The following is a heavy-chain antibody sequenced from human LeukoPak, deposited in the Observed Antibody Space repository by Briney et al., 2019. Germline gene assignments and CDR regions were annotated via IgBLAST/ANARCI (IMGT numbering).Heavy chain of an antibody. CDR2: IHHSGST. CDR3: ARSRASVATAGTFGD. V-gene: IGHV4-34*01. J-gene: IGHJ4*02. Sequence: SETLSLTCAVYGGSFSGSCCGWIRQSPGEGLEWIGEIHHSGSTNYNPSLKSRVTISLDTSTNQFSLKLTSVTAADTAVYYCARSRASVATAGTFGDWGQGALVTVSS. CDR1: GGSFSGSC. D-gene: IGHD1-1*01.